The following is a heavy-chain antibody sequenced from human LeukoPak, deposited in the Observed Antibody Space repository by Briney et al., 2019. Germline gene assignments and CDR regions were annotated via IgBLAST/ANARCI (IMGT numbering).Heavy chain of an antibody. Sequence: PGRSLRLSCAASGFTFSSYAMHWVRQAPGKGLEWVAVISYDGSNKYYADSVKGRFTISRDNSKNTLYLQMNSLRAEDTAVYYCARAPLPRLYYFDYWGQGTLVTVSS. CDR2: ISYDGSNK. V-gene: IGHV3-30*04. CDR1: GFTFSSYA. D-gene: IGHD1-26*01. CDR3: ARAPLPRLYYFDY. J-gene: IGHJ4*02.